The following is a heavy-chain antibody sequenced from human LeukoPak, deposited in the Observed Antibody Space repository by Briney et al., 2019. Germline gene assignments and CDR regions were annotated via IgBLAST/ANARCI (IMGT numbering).Heavy chain of an antibody. Sequence: ASVKVSCKASGYTFTGYYTHWVRQAPGQGLEWMGWISAYNGNTNYAQRLQGRVTMTTDTSTSTAYMELRSLGSDDTAVYYCAGSTGDFGYNYMDVWGKGTTVTVSS. CDR1: GYTFTGYY. CDR2: ISAYNGNT. D-gene: IGHD4-17*01. J-gene: IGHJ6*03. V-gene: IGHV1-18*04. CDR3: AGSTGDFGYNYMDV.